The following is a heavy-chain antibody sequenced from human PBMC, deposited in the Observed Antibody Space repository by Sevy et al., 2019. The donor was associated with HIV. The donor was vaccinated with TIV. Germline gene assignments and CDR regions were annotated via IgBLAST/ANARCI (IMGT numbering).Heavy chain of an antibody. CDR1: GGSVSSGSYY. J-gene: IGHJ3*02. CDR3: ARMPATNWNYGVRWAFDI. V-gene: IGHV4-61*01. Sequence: SETLSLTCTVSGGSVSSGSYYWSWIRQPPGKGLEWIGYIYYSGSTNYNPSLKSRVTISVDTSKNQFSLKLSSVTAADTAVYYRARMPATNWNYGVRWAFDIWGQGTMVTVSS. D-gene: IGHD1-7*01. CDR2: IYYSGST.